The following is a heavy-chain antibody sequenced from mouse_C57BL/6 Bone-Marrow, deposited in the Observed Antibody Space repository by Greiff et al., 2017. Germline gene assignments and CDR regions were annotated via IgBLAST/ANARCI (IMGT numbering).Heavy chain of an antibody. J-gene: IGHJ4*01. CDR3: ARRSYDYDGYYAMDY. D-gene: IGHD2-4*01. CDR2: INSDGGST. V-gene: IGHV5-2*01. CDR1: EYEFPSHD. Sequence: VQLKESGGGLVQPGESLKLSCESNEYEFPSHDMSWVRKTPEKRLELVAAINSDGGSTYYPDTMERRFIISRDNTKKTLYLQMSSLRSEDTALYYCARRSYDYDGYYAMDYWGQRTSVTVSS.